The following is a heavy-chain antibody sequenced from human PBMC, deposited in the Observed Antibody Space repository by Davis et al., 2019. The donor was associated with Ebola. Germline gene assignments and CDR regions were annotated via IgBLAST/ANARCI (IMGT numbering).Heavy chain of an antibody. CDR3: ARGGQFGDR. D-gene: IGHD3-16*01. CDR1: GYTFTDYG. Sequence: AASVKVSCKASGYTFTDYGVTWDRQAPGQGLEWLGSISAFHGKTNYAQIVQGRVTMTIDASASTAYMELGTLTSDDTAIYYCARGGQFGDRWGQGTLVTGSS. CDR2: ISAFHGKT. V-gene: IGHV1-18*01. J-gene: IGHJ5*02.